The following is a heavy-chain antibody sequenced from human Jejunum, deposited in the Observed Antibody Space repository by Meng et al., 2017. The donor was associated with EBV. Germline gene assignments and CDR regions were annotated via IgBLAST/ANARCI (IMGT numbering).Heavy chain of an antibody. Sequence: QLDMVQSGAAVQKPGSAGRLSCKASGDTFSSHGVGWVRLAPGQGPEWLGGIIPVFGTANYPLRFQDRVTTTADKSTNPGYMELGGLRSDDTAVYYCARLFCGDDCFSTYYFDSWGQGTLVTVSS. V-gene: IGHV1-69*06. CDR2: IIPVFGTA. CDR1: GDTFSSHG. D-gene: IGHD2-21*01. CDR3: ARLFCGDDCFSTYYFDS. J-gene: IGHJ4*02.